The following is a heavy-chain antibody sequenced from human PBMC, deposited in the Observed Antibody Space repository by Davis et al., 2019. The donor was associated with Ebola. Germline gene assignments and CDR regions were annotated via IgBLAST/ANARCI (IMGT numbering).Heavy chain of an antibody. CDR3: ARDNYGDYMTYYFDY. D-gene: IGHD4-17*01. CDR1: GFTFSSYS. V-gene: IGHV3-30*03. J-gene: IGHJ4*02. CDR2: ISYDGNDK. Sequence: GGSLRLSCAASGFTFSSYSMNWVRQAPGKGLEWVAVISYDGNDKRYADSVKGRFTVSRDNSENTVYLQMNSLRGEDTAVYHCARDNYGDYMTYYFDYWGKGTLVTVSS.